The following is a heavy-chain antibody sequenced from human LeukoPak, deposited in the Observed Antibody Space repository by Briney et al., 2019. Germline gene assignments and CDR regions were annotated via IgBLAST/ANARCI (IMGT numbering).Heavy chain of an antibody. CDR2: ISYSGST. J-gene: IGHJ6*02. Sequence: SETLSLTCTVSGGSINSYYWSWIRQPPGKGLEWIGYISYSGSTNYNPSLKSRVTISIDTSKNQFSLKLSSVTAADTAVYYCARDGRGYCSGGSCYTPYYYYYYGMDVWGQGTTVTVSS. D-gene: IGHD2-15*01. CDR3: ARDGRGYCSGGSCYTPYYYYYYGMDV. CDR1: GGSINSYY. V-gene: IGHV4-59*12.